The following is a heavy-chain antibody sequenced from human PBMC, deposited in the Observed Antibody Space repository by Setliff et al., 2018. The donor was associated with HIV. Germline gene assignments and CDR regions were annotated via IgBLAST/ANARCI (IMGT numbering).Heavy chain of an antibody. CDR2: ISGSGGDT. CDR1: GFTFSSYA. Sequence: PGGSLRLSCASSGFTFSSYAMTWVRQAPGKGLECVAVISGSGGDTYYADSVKGRFVISREKSKSTLYLQMNSLRAEDTAVYYCARDGLEGDMAGRQRTYAFGYWGQGTLVTVSS. D-gene: IGHD2-15*01. V-gene: IGHV3-23*01. CDR3: ARDGLEGDMAGRQRTYAFGY. J-gene: IGHJ4*02.